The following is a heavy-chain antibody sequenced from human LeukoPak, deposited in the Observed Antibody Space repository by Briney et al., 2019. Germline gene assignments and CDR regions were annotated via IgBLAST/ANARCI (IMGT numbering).Heavy chain of an antibody. V-gene: IGHV3-43*02. D-gene: IGHD3-3*01. J-gene: IGHJ6*02. CDR1: GFTFDDYA. CDR3: AKDYSKVAKIKYYDFWSGSYYYYGMDV. Sequence: GGSLRLSCAASGFTFDDYAMHWVRQAPGKGLEWVSLISGDGGSTYYADSVKGRFTISRDNSKNSLYLQMNSLRTEDTALYYCAKDYSKVAKIKYYDFWSGSYYYYGMDVWGQGNTVTVSS. CDR2: ISGDGGST.